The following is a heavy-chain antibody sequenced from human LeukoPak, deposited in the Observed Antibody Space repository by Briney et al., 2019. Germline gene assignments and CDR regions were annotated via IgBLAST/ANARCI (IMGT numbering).Heavy chain of an antibody. CDR1: GFTFSSYG. Sequence: GRSLRLSCAASGFTFSSYGMHWVRQAPGKGLEWVAVIWYDGSNKYYADSVKGRFTISRDNSKNTLYLQMDSLRAEDTAVCYCARGTVTTRYNWFDPWGQGTLVTVSS. CDR3: ARGTVTTRYNWFDP. D-gene: IGHD4-11*01. V-gene: IGHV3-33*01. CDR2: IWYDGSNK. J-gene: IGHJ5*02.